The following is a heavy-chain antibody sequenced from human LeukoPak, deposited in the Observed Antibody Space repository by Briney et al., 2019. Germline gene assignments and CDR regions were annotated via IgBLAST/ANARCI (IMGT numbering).Heavy chain of an antibody. CDR2: INPNSGGT. J-gene: IGHJ4*02. CDR3: ARALNPLWLLGYFDY. CDR1: GYTFTGYY. Sequence: ASVKVSCKASGYTFTGYYMHWVRQAPGQGLEWMGWINPNSGGTNYAQKFQGRVTMTRDTSISTAYMELSRLRSDDTAVYYCARALNPLWLLGYFDYWGQGTLVTVSS. D-gene: IGHD3-9*01. V-gene: IGHV1-2*02.